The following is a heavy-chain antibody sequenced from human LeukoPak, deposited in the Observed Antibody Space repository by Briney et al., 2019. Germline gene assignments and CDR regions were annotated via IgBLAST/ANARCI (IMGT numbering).Heavy chain of an antibody. J-gene: IGHJ4*02. Sequence: GGSLRLSCTASGFTFSSYWMHWVRQAPGKGLVWVSRINSDGSSTNYADSVKGRFTISRDNAKNTLYLQMNSLRAEDTAVYYCAVSVRFERVWHYFNNWGQGTQVTVSS. CDR1: GFTFSSYW. D-gene: IGHD3-9*01. V-gene: IGHV3-74*01. CDR2: INSDGSST. CDR3: AVSVRFERVWHYFNN.